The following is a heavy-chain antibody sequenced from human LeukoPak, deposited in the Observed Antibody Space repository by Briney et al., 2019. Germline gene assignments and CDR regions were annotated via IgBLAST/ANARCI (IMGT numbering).Heavy chain of an antibody. CDR2: IIPIFGTA. J-gene: IGHJ5*02. CDR1: GGTFSSYA. V-gene: IGHV1-69*06. D-gene: IGHD3-3*01. Sequence: GASVKVSCKASGGTFSSYAISWVRQAPGQGLEWMGGIIPIFGTANYAQKFQGRVTITADRSTSTAYMELSSLRSEDTAVYYCARSLLEWFPTPKHWFDPWGQGNLVTVSS. CDR3: ARSLLEWFPTPKHWFDP.